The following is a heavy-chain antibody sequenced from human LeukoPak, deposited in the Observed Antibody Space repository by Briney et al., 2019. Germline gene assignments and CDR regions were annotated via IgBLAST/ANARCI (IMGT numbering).Heavy chain of an antibody. Sequence: SGESLKISCKGSGYRFNAYWIAWVRQMPGKGLEWMGIIYPDDSDTRYSPSFQGQVTISADKSVRTAYLQWSSLKASDNAMYYCARPNITSYYDSRGYDAFDVWGQGTMVTVSS. D-gene: IGHD3-22*01. V-gene: IGHV5-51*01. CDR3: ARPNITSYYDSRGYDAFDV. J-gene: IGHJ3*01. CDR1: GYRFNAYW. CDR2: IYPDDSDT.